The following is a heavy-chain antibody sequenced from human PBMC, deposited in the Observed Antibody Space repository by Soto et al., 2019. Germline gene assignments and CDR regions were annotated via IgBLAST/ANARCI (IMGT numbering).Heavy chain of an antibody. CDR1: GGSISSNGYY. J-gene: IGHJ4*02. CDR3: ARHFGYNWNYNDY. CDR2: IYYNGKV. Sequence: PSETLSLTCTVSGGSISSNGYYWGWIRQPPGKGLELIGSIYYNGKVYYTPSLKSRVTISVDTSRNQFSLKLSSVTAADTAVYYCARHFGYNWNYNDYWGQGTLVTVSS. D-gene: IGHD1-7*01. V-gene: IGHV4-39*01.